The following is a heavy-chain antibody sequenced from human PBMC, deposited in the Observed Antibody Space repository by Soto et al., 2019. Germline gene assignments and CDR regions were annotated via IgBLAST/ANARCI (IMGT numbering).Heavy chain of an antibody. V-gene: IGHV1-3*01. J-gene: IGHJ4*02. CDR1: GYTFTSYA. CDR2: INAGNGNT. Sequence: QVQLVQSGAEVKKPGVSVKVSCKASGYTFTSYAMHWVRQAPGQRLEWMGWINAGNGNTKYSQKFQGRVTITRDTSASTAYLELSSLRSEDTAVYYCARDPPITMARGVIISGFDYWGQGTLVTVSS. D-gene: IGHD3-10*01. CDR3: ARDPPITMARGVIISGFDY.